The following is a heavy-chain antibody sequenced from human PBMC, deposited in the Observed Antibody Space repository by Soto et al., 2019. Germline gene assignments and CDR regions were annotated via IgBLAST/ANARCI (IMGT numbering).Heavy chain of an antibody. CDR2: ISAYNGNT. CDR1: RYTFTCYG. J-gene: IGHJ6*02. CDR3: AAVYGSGPMDV. Sequence: SSGKVSCKDSRYTFTCYGISWVRQAPGQGLEWMGWISAYNGNTNYAQKLQGRVTMTTDTSTSTAYMELRSLRSDDTAVYYCAAVYGSGPMDVWGQGTSVTVSS. D-gene: IGHD3-10*01. V-gene: IGHV1-18*01.